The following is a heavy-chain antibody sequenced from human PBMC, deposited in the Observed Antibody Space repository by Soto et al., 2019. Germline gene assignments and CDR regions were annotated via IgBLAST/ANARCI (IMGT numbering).Heavy chain of an antibody. V-gene: IGHV4-30-4*01. D-gene: IGHD3-22*01. CDR3: ARVADYDSSGYYWFDP. CDR1: GGSISSGDYY. CDR2: IYYSGST. J-gene: IGHJ5*02. Sequence: QVQLQESGPGLVKPSQTLSLTCTVSGGSISSGDYYWSWIRQPPGKGLEWIGYIYYSGSTYYNPSLKGRVTISVDTSKNQFSLKLSSVTAADTAVYYCARVADYDSSGYYWFDPWGQGTLVTVSS.